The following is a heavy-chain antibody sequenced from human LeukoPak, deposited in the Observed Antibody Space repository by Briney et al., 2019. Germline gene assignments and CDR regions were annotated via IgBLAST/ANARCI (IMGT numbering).Heavy chain of an antibody. V-gene: IGHV3-48*01. D-gene: IGHD2-15*01. CDR1: GFIFSSYS. Sequence: GGSLRLSCAASGFIFSSYSMNWVRQAPGKGLEWVSYISSSSNTIYYADSVKGRFTISRDNAKNSLYLQMNSLRAEDTAVYYCAKSPFAVVVAATRVVFDYWGQGTLVTVSS. CDR2: ISSSSNTI. J-gene: IGHJ4*02. CDR3: AKSPFAVVVAATRVVFDY.